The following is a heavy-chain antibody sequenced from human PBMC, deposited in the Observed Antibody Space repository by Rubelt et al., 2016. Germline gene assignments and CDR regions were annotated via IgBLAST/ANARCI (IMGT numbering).Heavy chain of an antibody. J-gene: IGHJ4*02. CDR2: INTDETCA. CDR3: ARGNGAKFDH. V-gene: IGHV3-74*01. Sequence: EVHLVESGGSLVESGGSLRLSCTASGFIFSSYWMHWVRHAPGSGLVWVSPINTDETCASYADSVKGRFTISGDKTKNTVDVQMNGRRAEDTAVYYCARGNGAKFDHWGQGSLVTVSS. D-gene: IGHD4/OR15-4a*01. CDR1: GFIFSSYW.